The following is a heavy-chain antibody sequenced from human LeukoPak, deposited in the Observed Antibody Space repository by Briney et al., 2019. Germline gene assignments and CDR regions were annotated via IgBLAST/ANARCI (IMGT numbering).Heavy chain of an antibody. D-gene: IGHD2-2*01. CDR2: INHSGST. V-gene: IGHV4-34*01. J-gene: IGHJ6*03. Sequence: PSETLSLTCAVYGGSFSDYCWSWLRQPPGKGLEWIGEINHSGSTNYNPSLTSRVTISVDTSKSQFSLKLSSVTAADTAVYYCARSHTSYGYYFYYYLDVWGKGTTVTVSS. CDR1: GGSFSDYC. CDR3: ARSHTSYGYYFYYYLDV.